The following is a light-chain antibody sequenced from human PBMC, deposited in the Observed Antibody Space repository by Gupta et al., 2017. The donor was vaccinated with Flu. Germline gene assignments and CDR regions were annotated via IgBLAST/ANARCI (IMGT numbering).Light chain of an antibody. J-gene: IGKJ3*01. CDR2: AAS. CDR1: QSISSF. V-gene: IGKV1-39*01. CDR3: QQSFSSPFT. Sequence: DIQLTQSPSSLSASVGDRVTMTCRAGQSISSFLNWYQHEPGKAPKLLIYAASGLQRGDPSRFSGSGSGTHFTLTITSLQPEDLGTYYCQQSFSSPFTFGPGTKLDV.